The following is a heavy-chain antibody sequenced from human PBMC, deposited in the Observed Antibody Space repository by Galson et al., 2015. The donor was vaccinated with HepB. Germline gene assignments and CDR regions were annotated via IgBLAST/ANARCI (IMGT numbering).Heavy chain of an antibody. CDR1: GYTFTRYD. CDR2: MNPNSGNT. D-gene: IGHD3-22*01. Sequence: SVKVSCKASGYTFTRYDINWVRQATGQGLEWMGWMNPNSGNTGYAQKFQGRVTMTRNTSISTAYMELSSLRSEDTAVYYCARGVFLYYDSSGYLSFDYWGHGTLVTVSS. CDR3: ARGVFLYYDSSGYLSFDY. J-gene: IGHJ4*01. V-gene: IGHV1-8*01.